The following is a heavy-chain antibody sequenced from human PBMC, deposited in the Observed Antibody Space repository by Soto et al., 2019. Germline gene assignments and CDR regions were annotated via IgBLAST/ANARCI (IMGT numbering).Heavy chain of an antibody. D-gene: IGHD1-7*01. J-gene: IGHJ4*02. CDR2: ISSSSSYT. CDR3: ARVDGTTSWYFDY. Sequence: GGSLRLSCAASGFTFSDYYMSWIRQAPGKGLEWVSYISSSSSYTNYADSVKGRFTISRDNAKNSLYLQMNSLRAEDTAVYYCARVDGTTSWYFDYWGQGTLVTVSS. CDR1: GFTFSDYY. V-gene: IGHV3-11*06.